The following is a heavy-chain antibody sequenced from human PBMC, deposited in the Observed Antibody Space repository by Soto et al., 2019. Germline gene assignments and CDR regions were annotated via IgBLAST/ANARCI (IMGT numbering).Heavy chain of an antibody. CDR1: GYTFTSYG. CDR3: ARDRNYDFWSGRNFDY. Sequence: VSVKVSCKASGYTFTSYGISWVRQAPGQGLEWMGWISAYNGNTNYAQKLQGRVTMTTDTSTSTAYMELRSLRSDDTAVYYCARDRNYDFWSGRNFDYWGQGTLVTVS. D-gene: IGHD3-3*01. J-gene: IGHJ4*02. CDR2: ISAYNGNT. V-gene: IGHV1-18*01.